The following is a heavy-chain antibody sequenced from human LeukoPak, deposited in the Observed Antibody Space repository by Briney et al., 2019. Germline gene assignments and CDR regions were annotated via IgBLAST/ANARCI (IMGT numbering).Heavy chain of an antibody. Sequence: SLRLSCAASGFDFGNYAMHWVRQAPGKGLQWVSGINWSSKMVAYAASVKGRFTISRDSAKNSLYLQMNSLTSEDTAFYFCAKGSLEMATVDFEFWGQGTLVTVSS. CDR2: INWSSKMV. CDR3: AKGSLEMATVDFEF. V-gene: IGHV3-9*01. CDR1: GFDFGNYA. D-gene: IGHD5-24*01. J-gene: IGHJ4*02.